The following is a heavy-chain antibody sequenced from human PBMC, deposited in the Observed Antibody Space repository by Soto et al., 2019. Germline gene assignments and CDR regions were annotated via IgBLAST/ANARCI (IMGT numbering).Heavy chain of an antibody. CDR1: GGSISSSSFY. D-gene: IGHD2-15*01. J-gene: IGHJ4*02. CDR3: ARHRRWDGGRWYYFDY. Sequence: QLQLQESGPGLVKPSETLSLTCTVSGGSISSSSFYWGWIRQPPGKGLEWIGSIDYSGSTYYNPPRKSRGIISLDTSKKQFSLRLSFVAAADTAVYYWARHRRWDGGRWYYFDYWGQGTLVTVSS. V-gene: IGHV4-39*01. CDR2: IDYSGST.